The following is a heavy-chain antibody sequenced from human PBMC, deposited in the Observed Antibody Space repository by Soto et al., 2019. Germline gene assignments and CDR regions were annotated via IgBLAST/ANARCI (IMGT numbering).Heavy chain of an antibody. CDR1: GFTFSNAW. V-gene: IGHV3-15*01. CDR2: IKSKTDGGTT. D-gene: IGHD2-21*02. J-gene: IGHJ6*02. Sequence: SGGSLRLSCAASGFTFSNAWMSWVRQAPGKGLEWVGRIKSKTDGGTTDYAAPVKSRFTISRDDSKNTLYLQMNSLKTEDTAVYYCTTGVVTGNYYYGMDVWGQGTTVTVSS. CDR3: TTGVVTGNYYYGMDV.